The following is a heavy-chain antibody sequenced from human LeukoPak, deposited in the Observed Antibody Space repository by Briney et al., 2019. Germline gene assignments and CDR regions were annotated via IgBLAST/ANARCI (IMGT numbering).Heavy chain of an antibody. CDR2: ISYDGSNK. D-gene: IGHD3-22*01. J-gene: IGHJ4*02. V-gene: IGHV3-30*18. Sequence: GGSLRLSCAASGFTFSTYGMHWVRQAPGKGLEWVAVISYDGSNKYYADSLKGRFTISRDNSKNTLYLQMNSLRAEDTALYYCAKGDSGYYTFFDYWGQGTLVTVSS. CDR3: AKGDSGYYTFFDY. CDR1: GFTFSTYG.